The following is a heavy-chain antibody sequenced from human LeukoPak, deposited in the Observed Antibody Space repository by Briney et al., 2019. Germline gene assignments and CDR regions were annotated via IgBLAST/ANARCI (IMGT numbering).Heavy chain of an antibody. J-gene: IGHJ5*02. Sequence: ASVKVSCKASGYTFTSYDINWVRQATGQGLEWMGWMNPNSCNTGYAQKFQGRVTMTRNTSISTAYMELSSLRSEDTAVYYCARAQIRLKQWLAPWGQGTLVTVSS. CDR3: ARAQIRLKQWLAP. V-gene: IGHV1-8*01. D-gene: IGHD6-19*01. CDR1: GYTFTSYD. CDR2: MNPNSCNT.